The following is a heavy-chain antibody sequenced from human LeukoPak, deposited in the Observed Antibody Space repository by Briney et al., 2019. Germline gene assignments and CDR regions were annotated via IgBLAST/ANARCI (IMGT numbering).Heavy chain of an antibody. CDR3: ARVVKTLFDY. CDR1: GYSISSGYY. J-gene: IGHJ4*02. Sequence: SETLSLTCTVSGYSISSGYYWGWIRQPPGKGLEWIGSIYHSGSTYYNPSLKSRVTISVDRSKNQFSLKLSSVTAADTAVYYCARVVKTLFDYWGQGTLVTVSS. V-gene: IGHV4-38-2*02. D-gene: IGHD3-10*01. CDR2: IYHSGST.